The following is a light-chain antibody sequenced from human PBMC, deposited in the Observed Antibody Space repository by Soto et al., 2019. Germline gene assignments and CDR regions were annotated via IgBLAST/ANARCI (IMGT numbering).Light chain of an antibody. Sequence: DIVMTQSPDSLAVSLGERATINCKSSQSVLSSSNNKNYLAWYQQKPGQPPKLLIYWASTRESGVPDRFSGSGSGTDFTLTISSLQAEDVAVYYCQQYYSNFSGYTFGQGTKLEIK. CDR2: WAS. J-gene: IGKJ2*01. CDR1: QSVLSSSNNKNY. V-gene: IGKV4-1*01. CDR3: QQYYSNFSGYT.